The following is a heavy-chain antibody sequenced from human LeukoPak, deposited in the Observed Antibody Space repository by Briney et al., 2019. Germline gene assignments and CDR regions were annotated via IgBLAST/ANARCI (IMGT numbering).Heavy chain of an antibody. Sequence: SETLSLTCTVSGVSISSNNYYWGWIRQPPGKGLEWIGSIYYSGSTYYNPSLKSRVIISVDTSKNQFSLKVSSVTAADTAIYYCASPHGYSYGYIDSWGQGTLVTVSS. CDR3: ASPHGYSYGYIDS. J-gene: IGHJ4*02. CDR2: IYYSGST. CDR1: GVSISSNNYY. D-gene: IGHD5-18*01. V-gene: IGHV4-39*01.